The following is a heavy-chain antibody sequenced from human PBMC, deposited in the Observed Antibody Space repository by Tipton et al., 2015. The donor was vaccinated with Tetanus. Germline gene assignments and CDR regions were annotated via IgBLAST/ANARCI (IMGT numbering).Heavy chain of an antibody. CDR3: ARQEGY. Sequence: QLVQSGAEVKKPGESLKISCQASGYTFTNAWIGWVRQMPGKGLEWMGVIYPGDSSTIYSPSFQGLVTISVDKSINTTYLRWTSLKASDSAMYYCARQEGYWGQGTLVTVSS. V-gene: IGHV5-51*01. CDR2: IYPGDSST. CDR1: GYTFTNAW. J-gene: IGHJ4*02.